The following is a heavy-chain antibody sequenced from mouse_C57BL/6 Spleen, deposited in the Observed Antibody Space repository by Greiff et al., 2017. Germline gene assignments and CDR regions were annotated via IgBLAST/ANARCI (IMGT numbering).Heavy chain of an antibody. J-gene: IGHJ3*01. D-gene: IGHD6-1*01. CDR1: GFTFSSYA. CDR2: IRSGGDYI. CDR3: TRDDSISYPFAY. V-gene: IGHV5-9-1*02. Sequence: VQLKESGAGLVKPGGSLKLSCAASGFTFSSYAMSWVRQTPEKRLEWVAYIRSGGDYINYADTVKGRFTISRENAWNTLYLQMSRLKSEDTAIYYCTRDDSISYPFAYWGQGTLVTVSS.